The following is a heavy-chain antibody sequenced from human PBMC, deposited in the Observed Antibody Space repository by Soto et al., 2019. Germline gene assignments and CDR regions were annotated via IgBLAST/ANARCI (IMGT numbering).Heavy chain of an antibody. CDR2: INHSGST. D-gene: IGHD2-15*01. Sequence: SETLSLTCAVYGGSFSGYYWSWIRQPPGKGLEWIGEINHSGSTNYNPSLKSRVTISVDTSKNQFSLKLSSVTAADTAGYYCARGAIGYLAGTWYYYMDVWGKGTTVTVSS. V-gene: IGHV4-34*01. CDR3: ARGAIGYLAGTWYYYMDV. CDR1: GGSFSGYY. J-gene: IGHJ6*03.